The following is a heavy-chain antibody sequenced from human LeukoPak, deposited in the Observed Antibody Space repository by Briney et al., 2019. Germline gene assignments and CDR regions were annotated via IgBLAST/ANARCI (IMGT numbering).Heavy chain of an antibody. J-gene: IGHJ4*02. CDR2: IWYDGSNK. Sequence: GRSLRLSCAASGFTFSDSGMYWVRQSPGKGLEWVALIWYDGSNKYYADSVKGRFTISRDNSKNTLYLQMNSLRAEDTAVYYCARDILTGYPSYPDYRGQGTLVTVSS. CDR3: ARDILTGYPSYPDY. CDR1: GFTFSDSG. V-gene: IGHV3-33*01. D-gene: IGHD3-9*01.